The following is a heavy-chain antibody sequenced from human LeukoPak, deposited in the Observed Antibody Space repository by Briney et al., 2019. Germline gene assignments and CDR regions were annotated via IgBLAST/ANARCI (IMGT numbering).Heavy chain of an antibody. CDR2: ILSSGST. J-gene: IGHJ3*02. Sequence: SETLSRTCTVSSGSINNYYWSWIRQTPGKGLKWLGYILSSGSTNYNPSVKSRVTISVDTSKSQFSLKLSSVTAADTAVYYCARTNQISETAFDIWGQGTMVIVTS. CDR3: ARTNQISETAFDI. V-gene: IGHV4-59*01. CDR1: SGSINNYY. D-gene: IGHD1-14*01.